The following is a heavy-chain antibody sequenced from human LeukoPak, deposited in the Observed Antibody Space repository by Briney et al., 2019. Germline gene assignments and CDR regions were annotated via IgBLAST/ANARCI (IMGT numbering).Heavy chain of an antibody. Sequence: GASVKVSCKASEGTFSSYAISWVRQAPGQGLEWMGGIIPIFGTANYAQKFQGGVTITADESTSTAYMELSSLRSEDTAVYYCARDQAAAGTSWFDPWGQGTLVTVSS. J-gene: IGHJ5*02. CDR3: ARDQAAAGTSWFDP. CDR1: EGTFSSYA. D-gene: IGHD6-13*01. CDR2: IIPIFGTA. V-gene: IGHV1-69*13.